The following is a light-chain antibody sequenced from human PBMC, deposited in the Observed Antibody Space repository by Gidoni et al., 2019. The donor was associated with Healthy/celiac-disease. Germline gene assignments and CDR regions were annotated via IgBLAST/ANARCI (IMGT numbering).Light chain of an antibody. Sequence: DIQMTQSPSTLSASVGDRVTITCRASQSISSWLAWYQQKPGKAPKLLIYKASSLESGVPSRFSGSGSGTEFTLTISSLQPDDFAAYYCQQYNSYPYTFGQGTKLEIK. CDR2: KAS. V-gene: IGKV1-5*03. CDR1: QSISSW. CDR3: QQYNSYPYT. J-gene: IGKJ2*01.